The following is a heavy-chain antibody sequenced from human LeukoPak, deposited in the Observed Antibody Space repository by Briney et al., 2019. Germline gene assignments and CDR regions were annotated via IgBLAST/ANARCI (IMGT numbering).Heavy chain of an antibody. CDR2: INWNGGST. V-gene: IGHV3-20*04. Sequence: GGSLRLSCAASGFPFDDYGMTWVRQAPRKGLEWVSGINWNGGSTGYADSVKGRFTISRDNAKNSLYLQMNSLRAEDTAVYYCAKTVVVTGEHAFEIWGQGTRVTVSS. CDR3: AKTVVVTGEHAFEI. J-gene: IGHJ3*02. CDR1: GFPFDDYG. D-gene: IGHD2-21*02.